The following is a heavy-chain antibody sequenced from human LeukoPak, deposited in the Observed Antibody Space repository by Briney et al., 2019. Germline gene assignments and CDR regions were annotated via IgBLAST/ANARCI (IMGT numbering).Heavy chain of an antibody. CDR3: ASSALISSNNYFDY. V-gene: IGHV3-66*01. J-gene: IGHJ4*02. D-gene: IGHD4-11*01. CDR2: IYGGGTT. CDR1: GVXVSSTY. Sequence: GGSLRLSCAASGVXVSSTYMSWVRQAPGKGLEWVSVIYGGGTTYYGDSVKGRFSFSRDNFKNTVFLQMNRLRAEDTAIYYCASSALISSNNYFDYWGQGTLVTVSS.